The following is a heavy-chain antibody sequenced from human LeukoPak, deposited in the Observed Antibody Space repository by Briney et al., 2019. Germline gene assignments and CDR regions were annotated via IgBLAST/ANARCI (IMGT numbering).Heavy chain of an antibody. V-gene: IGHV3-21*01. Sequence: GGSLRLSCAASGFPFSAYSMNWVREAPGKGLEWVSSISGSSSYMFYADSVKGRFTISRDNAKNSLYLQMNSLRAEDTAVSYCAKDPNGSWSFDYWGQGTLVTVSS. CDR1: GFPFSAYS. CDR3: AKDPNGSWSFDY. J-gene: IGHJ4*02. D-gene: IGHD1-26*01. CDR2: ISGSSSYM.